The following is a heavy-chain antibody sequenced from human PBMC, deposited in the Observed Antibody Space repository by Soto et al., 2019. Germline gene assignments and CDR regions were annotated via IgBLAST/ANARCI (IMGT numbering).Heavy chain of an antibody. CDR3: ARIFGTVTIDY. V-gene: IGHV4-31*02. D-gene: IGHD4-17*01. CDR1: GDSISSSSFH. Sequence: KSSETLSLTCTVSGDSISSSSFHWGWIRQPPGKGLEWIGYIYYSGSTYYNPSLKSRVTISVATSKNQFSLKLNSVTAADTAVYYCARIFGTVTIDYWGQGTLVTVSS. CDR2: IYYSGST. J-gene: IGHJ4*02.